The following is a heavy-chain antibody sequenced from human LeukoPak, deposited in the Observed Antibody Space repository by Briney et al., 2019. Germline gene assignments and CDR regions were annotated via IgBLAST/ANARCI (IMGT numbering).Heavy chain of an antibody. Sequence: GGSLRLSCEGSGFTFSSYSMNWVRQAPGKGLEWVSSISSSSSYIYYADSVKGRFTISRDNAKNSLYLQMNSLRAEDTAVYYCARDIVRYYYDSSGPFDYWGQGTLVTVSS. V-gene: IGHV3-21*01. CDR3: ARDIVRYYYDSSGPFDY. CDR1: GFTFSSYS. D-gene: IGHD3-22*01. J-gene: IGHJ4*02. CDR2: ISSSSSYI.